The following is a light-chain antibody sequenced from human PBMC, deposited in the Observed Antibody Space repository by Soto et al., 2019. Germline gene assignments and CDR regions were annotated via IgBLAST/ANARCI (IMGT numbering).Light chain of an antibody. CDR2: GAS. CDR1: QGISTW. J-gene: IGKJ5*01. Sequence: QMTQSPFSVSATMGDSVTIXXRGSQGISTWLAWYQQKAGKAPXPLIYGASNLHSGVPSRFSGSGSGTNFTLTISSLQPEDFATYYCQQANSFPITFGQGTRLEN. V-gene: IGKV1-12*01. CDR3: QQANSFPIT.